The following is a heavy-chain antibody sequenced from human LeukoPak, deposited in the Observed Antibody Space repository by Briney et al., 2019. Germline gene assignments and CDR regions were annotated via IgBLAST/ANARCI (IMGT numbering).Heavy chain of an antibody. CDR2: ISCSGST. CDR3: ARVQDTAMVTYERIFTRNYYYYYYMDV. Sequence: SETLSLTCTVSGGSISSCTYSWGWIRQPPGKGLEWIGSISCSGSTYYNPSLKSRVTISVDTSKNQFSLKLSSVTAADTAVYSCARVQDTAMVTYERIFTRNYYYYYYMDVWGKGTTVTVSS. J-gene: IGHJ6*03. CDR1: GGSISSCTYS. D-gene: IGHD5-18*01. V-gene: IGHV4-39*07.